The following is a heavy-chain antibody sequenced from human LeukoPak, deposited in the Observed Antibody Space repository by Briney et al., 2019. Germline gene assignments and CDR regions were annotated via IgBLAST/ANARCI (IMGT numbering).Heavy chain of an antibody. D-gene: IGHD5-18*01. CDR2: FDPEDGET. V-gene: IGHV1-24*01. CDR3: ATLSPDTAMVTYYYYMDV. CDR1: GYIFTDYY. Sequence: ASVKVSCKASGYIFTDYYMHWVRQAPGKGLEWMGGFDPEDGETIYAQKFQGRVTMTEDTSTDTAYMELSSLRSEDTAVYYCATLSPDTAMVTYYYYMDVWGKGTTVTVSS. J-gene: IGHJ6*03.